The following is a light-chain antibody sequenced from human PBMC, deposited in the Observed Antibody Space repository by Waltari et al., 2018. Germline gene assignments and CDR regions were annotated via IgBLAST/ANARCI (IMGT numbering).Light chain of an antibody. Sequence: DIQMAQSPSTLSASVGDRVTITCRASQSISSWLAWYQQKPGKAPKLLIYKASSLESGVPSRFSGSGSGTEFTLTISSLQPDDFATYYCQQYNSYSLTFGGGTKVEIK. CDR3: QQYNSYSLT. CDR2: KAS. V-gene: IGKV1-5*03. CDR1: QSISSW. J-gene: IGKJ4*01.